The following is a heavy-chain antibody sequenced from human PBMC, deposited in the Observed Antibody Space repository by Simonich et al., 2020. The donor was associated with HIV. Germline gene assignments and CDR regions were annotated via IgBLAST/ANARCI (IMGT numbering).Heavy chain of an antibody. D-gene: IGHD3-10*01. Sequence: QVQLQQWGAGLLKPSETLSLTCAVYGGSFSAYYWSWVRQPPGKGLEWIGYIYYSGSTNYKPSPTSRVTILVDTSKNQFSLELSSVTAADTAVYYCARVTPGGRFDYWGQGTLVTVSS. CDR3: ARVTPGGRFDY. J-gene: IGHJ4*02. CDR2: IYYSGST. CDR1: GGSFSAYY. V-gene: IGHV4-34*11.